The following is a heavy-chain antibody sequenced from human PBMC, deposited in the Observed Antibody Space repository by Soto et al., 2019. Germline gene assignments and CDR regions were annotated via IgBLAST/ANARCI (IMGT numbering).Heavy chain of an antibody. CDR3: ARDDHCSGGSCYNLADY. CDR1: GDSVSSHSAA. D-gene: IGHD2-15*01. V-gene: IGHV6-1*01. J-gene: IGHJ4*02. CDR2: TYYRSKWYN. Sequence: SQTLSLTCVISGDSVSSHSAAWNWIRQSPSRGLEWLGRTYYRSKWYNDYAVSVKSRIIINPDTSKNQFSLQLNSVTPEDTAVYYCARDDHCSGGSCYNLADYWGQGTLVTVSS.